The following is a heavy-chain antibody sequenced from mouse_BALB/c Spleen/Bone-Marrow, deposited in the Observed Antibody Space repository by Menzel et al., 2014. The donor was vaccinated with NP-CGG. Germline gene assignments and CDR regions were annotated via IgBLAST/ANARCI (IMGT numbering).Heavy chain of an antibody. CDR3: ARDRYDGAMDY. V-gene: IGHV2-6-7*01. D-gene: IGHD2-14*01. Sequence: VMLVESGPGLVAPSQRLSIPCTVSGFSLTGYGVNWVRQPPGKGLEWLGMIWGDGSTDYNSALKSRLSISKDNSKSQVFLKMNSLQTDDTARYYCARDRYDGAMDYWGQGTSVTVSS. J-gene: IGHJ4*01. CDR1: GFSLTGYG. CDR2: IWGDGST.